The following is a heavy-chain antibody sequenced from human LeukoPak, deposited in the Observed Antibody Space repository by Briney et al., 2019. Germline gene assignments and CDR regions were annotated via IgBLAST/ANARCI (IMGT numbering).Heavy chain of an antibody. D-gene: IGHD4-17*01. CDR3: ARVFIGDYGDYQFDY. CDR1: GFTFSSYW. J-gene: IGHJ4*02. Sequence: PGGSLRLSCAVSGFTFSSYWMSWVRQAPGKGLEWVANIKGDGSEKYYVDSVKGRFTISRDNAKNFLYLQVNSLRADDTAVYYCARVFIGDYGDYQFDYWGQGTLVTVSS. CDR2: IKGDGSEK. V-gene: IGHV3-7*01.